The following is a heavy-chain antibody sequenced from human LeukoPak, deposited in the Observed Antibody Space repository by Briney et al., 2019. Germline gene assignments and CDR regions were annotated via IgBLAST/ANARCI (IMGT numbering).Heavy chain of an antibody. Sequence: PGGSLRLSCAASGFTFSSYAFHWVRQAPGKGLEWVSYISSSSIYTNYADSVKGRFTISRDNAKNSLYLQMNSLRAEDTAVYYCARDLNPFQHWGQGTMVTVSS. V-gene: IGHV3-21*05. CDR3: ARDLNPFQH. J-gene: IGHJ1*01. CDR1: GFTFSSYA. CDR2: ISSSSIYT.